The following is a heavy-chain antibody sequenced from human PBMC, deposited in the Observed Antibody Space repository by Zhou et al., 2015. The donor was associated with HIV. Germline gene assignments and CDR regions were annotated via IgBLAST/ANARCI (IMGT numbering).Heavy chain of an antibody. CDR3: ARSSINHDYAFDI. Sequence: LVQSETEVRKPGSSVKVPCRATGGTFSGSDISWVRQAPGQGLEWMGSITPMFETETYAEKFRARLTITVDKSTSAAYMELSSLTSEDAAIYFCARSSINHDYAFDIWGQGTKVIVSS. D-gene: IGHD2-2*01. V-gene: IGHV1-69*06. J-gene: IGHJ3*02. CDR1: GGTFSGSD. CDR2: ITPMFETE.